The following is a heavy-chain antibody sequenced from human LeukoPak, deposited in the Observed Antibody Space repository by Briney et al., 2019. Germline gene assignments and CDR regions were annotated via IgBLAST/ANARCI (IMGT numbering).Heavy chain of an antibody. CDR3: ARDNYYDSSGYYFGAFDI. CDR1: GYTFTSYG. CDR2: ISAYNGNT. D-gene: IGHD3-22*01. Sequence: ASVKVSCKASGYTFTSYGISWVRQAPGQGLEWMGWISAYNGNTNYAQKLQGRVTMTTDTCTSTAYMELRSLRSDDTAVYYCARDNYYDSSGYYFGAFDIWGQGTMVTVSS. J-gene: IGHJ3*02. V-gene: IGHV1-18*01.